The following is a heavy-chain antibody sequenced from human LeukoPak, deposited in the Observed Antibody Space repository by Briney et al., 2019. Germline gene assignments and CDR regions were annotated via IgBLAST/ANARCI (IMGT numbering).Heavy chain of an antibody. CDR2: IYPDDSDT. CDR1: EKSFIIYW. Sequence: GESLKISCKGSEKSFIIYWIAWVRQTPGKGLEWMGIIYPDDSDTRYSPSFQGQITISADKSINTAYLQWGSLKASDTAIYYCARQPTIFSPFYQWGQGTLVTVSS. D-gene: IGHD3-9*01. V-gene: IGHV5-51*01. J-gene: IGHJ4*02. CDR3: ARQPTIFSPFYQ.